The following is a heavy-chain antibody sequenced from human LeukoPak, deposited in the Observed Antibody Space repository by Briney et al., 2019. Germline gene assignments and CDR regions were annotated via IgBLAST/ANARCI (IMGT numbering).Heavy chain of an antibody. Sequence: GGSLRLSCAASGFTFSRHWMGWVRQAPGKGLEWVANIKQDASQYYVDSVRGRFIISRDNAKNSLSLQMNSLRLEDTAVYYCARGPDFSDRLDYFDYWGQGTLATVSS. CDR2: IKQDASQ. V-gene: IGHV3-7*01. CDR1: GFTFSRHW. D-gene: IGHD4-17*01. J-gene: IGHJ4*02. CDR3: ARGPDFSDRLDYFDY.